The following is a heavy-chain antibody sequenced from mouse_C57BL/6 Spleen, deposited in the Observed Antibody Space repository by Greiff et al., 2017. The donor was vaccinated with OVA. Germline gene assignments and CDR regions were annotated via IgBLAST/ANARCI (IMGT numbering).Heavy chain of an antibody. CDR3: TDGWGLTVRGSNH. Sequence: ESGAELVRPGASVKLSCTASGFNIKDYYMHWVKQRPEQGLEWIGRIDPEDGDTEYAPKCQGKATMTADTSSNTAYLQLSSLTSEDTAVYSCTDGWGLTVRGSNHWGQGTTLTVSS. V-gene: IGHV14-1*01. D-gene: IGHD1-1*01. CDR2: IDPEDGDT. CDR1: GFNIKDYY. J-gene: IGHJ2*01.